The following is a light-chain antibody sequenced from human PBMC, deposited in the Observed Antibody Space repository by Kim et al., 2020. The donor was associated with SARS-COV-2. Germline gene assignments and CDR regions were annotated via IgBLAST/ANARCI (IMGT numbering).Light chain of an antibody. CDR1: SSNLGSNY. Sequence: PGHVVTISFSGSSSNLGSNYVYWYQQLPGTAPKLLIYRNNQRPSGVPDRFSGSKSGTSASLAISGLRSEDEADYYCAAWDDSLSVVFGGGTQLTVL. CDR3: AAWDDSLSVV. CDR2: RNN. V-gene: IGLV1-47*01. J-gene: IGLJ2*01.